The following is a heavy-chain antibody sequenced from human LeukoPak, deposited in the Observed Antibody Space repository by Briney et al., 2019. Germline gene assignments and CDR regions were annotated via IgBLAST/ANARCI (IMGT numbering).Heavy chain of an antibody. CDR1: GYTFNNYG. Sequence: GASVKVSCKASGYTFNNYGISWVRQAPGQGLEWMGGIIPIFGTANYAQKFQGRVTITADESTSTAYMELSSLRSEDTAVYYCARAGGGLQPWFDPWGQGTLVTVSS. CDR2: IIPIFGTA. J-gene: IGHJ5*02. V-gene: IGHV1-69*13. CDR3: ARAGGGLQPWFDP. D-gene: IGHD2-15*01.